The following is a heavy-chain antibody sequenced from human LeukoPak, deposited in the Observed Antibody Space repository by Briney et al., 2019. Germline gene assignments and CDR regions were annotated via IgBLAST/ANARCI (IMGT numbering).Heavy chain of an antibody. D-gene: IGHD3-10*01. V-gene: IGHV3-23*01. CDR2: ISDSGGST. J-gene: IGHJ4*02. CDR3: AKRGVVIRVILVGFHKQAYYFDS. CDR1: GITLSNYG. Sequence: GGSLRLSCAVSGITLSNYGMSWVSQAPGKGLEWVAGISDSGGSTNYADSVKGRFTISRDNAKNTLYPQMNSLRAEDTAVYFCAKRGVVIRVILVGFHKQAYYFDSWGQGALVTVSS.